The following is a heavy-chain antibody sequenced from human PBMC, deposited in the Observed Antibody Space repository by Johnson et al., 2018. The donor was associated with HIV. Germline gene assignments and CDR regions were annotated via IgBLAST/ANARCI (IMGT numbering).Heavy chain of an antibody. J-gene: IGHJ3*02. V-gene: IGHV3-30*04. Sequence: QVQLVESGGGVVQPGRSLRLSCAASGFTFSSYAMHWVRQAPGKGLEWVAVISYDGSNKYYADSVKGRFTISRDNSKNKLYLQMSGLRAEDTAVYYGARQSLRAFDIWGQGTMVTVSS. CDR3: ARQSLRAFDI. CDR1: GFTFSSYA. CDR2: ISYDGSNK.